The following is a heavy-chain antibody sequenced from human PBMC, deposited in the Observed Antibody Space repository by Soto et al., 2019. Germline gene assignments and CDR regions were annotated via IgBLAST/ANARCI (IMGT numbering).Heavy chain of an antibody. CDR2: ISYTGSA. CDR1: GGSINYSY. D-gene: IGHD4-17*01. Sequence: PSETLSLTCTVSGGSINYSYWTWIRQPPGKGLEWIGYISYTGSANYNASLKSRLTISVDTSKNQFSLKLSSVTAADMALYYCARVNYGDYYYGMDVWGQGTTVTVS. J-gene: IGHJ6*02. CDR3: ARVNYGDYYYGMDV. V-gene: IGHV4-59*01.